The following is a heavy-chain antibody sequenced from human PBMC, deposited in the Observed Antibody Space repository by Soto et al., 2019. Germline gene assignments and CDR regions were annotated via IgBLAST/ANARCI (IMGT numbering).Heavy chain of an antibody. CDR3: ARLKYYDILTGYQDFDY. J-gene: IGHJ4*01. D-gene: IGHD3-9*01. CDR1: GDSISTNY. CDR2: IYYSGST. V-gene: IGHV4-59*06. Sequence: SETLSLTCTVSGDSISTNYWSWIRQHPGKGLEWIGYIYYSGSTYYNPSLKSRVTISVDTSKNQFSLKLSSVTAADTAVYYCARLKYYDILTGYQDFDYWGQRTLVTVSS.